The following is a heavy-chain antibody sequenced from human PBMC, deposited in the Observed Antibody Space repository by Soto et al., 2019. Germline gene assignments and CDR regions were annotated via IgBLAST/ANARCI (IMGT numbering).Heavy chain of an antibody. Sequence: EVQLLESGGGLVQPGGSLRLSCAASGFTFSSYVMSWVRQAPGKGLEWVSAISGGGSSIYYADSVKGRFTISRDKSKNTVYLQMNSLRADDTAFYYCAKVSASARPYYFDSWGQGTLVPVSS. J-gene: IGHJ4*02. CDR1: GFTFSSYV. V-gene: IGHV3-23*05. CDR3: AKVSASARPYYFDS. CDR2: ISGGGSSI. D-gene: IGHD6-6*01.